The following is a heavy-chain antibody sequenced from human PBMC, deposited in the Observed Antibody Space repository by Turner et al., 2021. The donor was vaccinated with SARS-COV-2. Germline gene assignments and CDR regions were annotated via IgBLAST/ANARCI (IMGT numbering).Heavy chain of an antibody. D-gene: IGHD3-10*01. CDR3: ARDSGDFDY. CDR1: GFTFSSYA. J-gene: IGHJ4*02. CDR2: ISYDGSNK. Sequence: QVQLVESGGGVVQPGRSLRLSCAASGFTFSSYAMHWVRKAPGKGLEWVAVISYDGSNKYYADSVKGRFTISRDNSKNTLYLQMNSLRAEDTAVYYCARDSGDFDYWGQGTLVTVSS. V-gene: IGHV3-30-3*01.